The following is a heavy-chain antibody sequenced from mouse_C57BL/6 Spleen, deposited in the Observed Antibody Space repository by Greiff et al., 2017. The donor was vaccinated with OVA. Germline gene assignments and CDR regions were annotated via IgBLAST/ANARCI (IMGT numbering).Heavy chain of an antibody. J-gene: IGHJ2*01. V-gene: IGHV1-4*01. CDR1: GYTFTSYT. CDR3: ARSACYYPYYFDY. Sequence: VQLQQSGAELARPGASVKMSCKASGYTFTSYTMHWVKQRPGQGLEWIGYINPSSGYTKYNQKFKDKATLTADKSSSTAYMQLSSLTSEDSAVDYCARSACYYPYYFDYWGQGTTLTVSS. CDR2: INPSSGYT. D-gene: IGHD2-3*01.